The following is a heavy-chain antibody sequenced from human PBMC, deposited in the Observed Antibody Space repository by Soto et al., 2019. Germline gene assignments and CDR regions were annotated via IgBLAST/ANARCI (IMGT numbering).Heavy chain of an antibody. CDR2: INHSGST. V-gene: IGHV4-34*01. Sequence: QVQLQQWGAGLLKPSETLSLTCAVYGGSFSGYYWSWIRQPPGKGLEWIGEINHSGSTNYNPSLKSRVTISVDTSTNQFSLKLSSVTAADTAVYYCAREFVVVTAITSGYYYGMDVWGQGTTVTVSS. CDR3: AREFVVVTAITSGYYYGMDV. D-gene: IGHD2-21*02. CDR1: GGSFSGYY. J-gene: IGHJ6*02.